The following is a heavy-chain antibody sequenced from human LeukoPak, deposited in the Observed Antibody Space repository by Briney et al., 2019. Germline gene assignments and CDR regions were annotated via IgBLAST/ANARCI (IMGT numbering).Heavy chain of an antibody. J-gene: IGHJ4*02. D-gene: IGHD5-12*01. CDR3: ARDLAISGYDYPW. CDR2: ISYDGSNK. Sequence: HPGGSLRLSCAASGFTFSSYAMHWVRQAPGKGLEWVAVISYDGSNKYYADSVKGRFTISRDNSKNSLYLQMNSLRAEDTAVYYCARDLAISGYDYPWWGQGTLVTVSS. CDR1: GFTFSSYA. V-gene: IGHV3-30-3*01.